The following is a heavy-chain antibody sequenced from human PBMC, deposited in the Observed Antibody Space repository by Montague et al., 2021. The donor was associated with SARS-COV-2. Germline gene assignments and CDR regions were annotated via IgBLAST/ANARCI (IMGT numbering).Heavy chain of an antibody. Sequence: SETLSLTCAVSGGSISSSNWWSWVRQPPGKGLEWIGYIYYSGSTNYNPSLKSRVTISVDTSKNQFSLKLSSVTAADTAVYYCARGIFTIPFIPAHYYMDVWGKGTTVTVS. V-gene: IGHV4-4*02. CDR2: IYYSGST. J-gene: IGHJ6*03. CDR3: ARGIFTIPFIPAHYYMDV. D-gene: IGHD3-3*01. CDR1: GGSISSSNW.